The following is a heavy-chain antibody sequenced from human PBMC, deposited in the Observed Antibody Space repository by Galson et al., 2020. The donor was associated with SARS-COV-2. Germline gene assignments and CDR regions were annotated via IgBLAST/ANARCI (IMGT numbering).Heavy chain of an antibody. CDR1: GYTFTGYY. J-gene: IGHJ4*02. CDR2: VNPYNGGT. D-gene: IGHD4-17*01. CDR3: ARGRTVTPYAY. V-gene: IGHV1-2*02. Sequence: GASVKVSCKASGYTFTGYYIHWVRQAPGQGLEWMGWVNPYNGGTKYAQKFQGRVTMTSDTSISTALMELSSLRSDDTAMYYCARGRTVTPYAYWGQGTLVSVSS.